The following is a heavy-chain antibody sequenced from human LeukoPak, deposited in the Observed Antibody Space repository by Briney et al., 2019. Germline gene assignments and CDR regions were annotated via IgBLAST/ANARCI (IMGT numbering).Heavy chain of an antibody. Sequence: PSETLSLTCAVYGGSFSGYQWSWIRQSPGKGLEWIGEIDHSESSKYNPSLKNRVTISIDTSKNQFSLKLSSVTAADTAVYYCARLNLLGYCTHDVCPGGGLPFDYWGQGTLVTVSS. D-gene: IGHD2-8*01. V-gene: IGHV4-34*01. CDR3: ARLNLLGYCTHDVCPGGGLPFDY. CDR2: IDHSESS. J-gene: IGHJ4*02. CDR1: GGSFSGYQ.